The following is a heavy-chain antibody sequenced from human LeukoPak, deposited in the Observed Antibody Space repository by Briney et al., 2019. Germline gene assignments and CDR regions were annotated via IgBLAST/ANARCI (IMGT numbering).Heavy chain of an antibody. V-gene: IGHV4-61*09. CDR2: IYTSGST. J-gene: IGHJ4*02. Sequence: SQTLPLTCTVSGDSISSGSYYWSWIRQPAGKGLEWVGHIYTSGSTNYNPSLKSRVTISVDTSKNQFSLKLSSVTAADTAVYYCARRGNGSFYYFDDWGQGTLVTVSS. D-gene: IGHD1-26*01. CDR1: GDSISSGSYY. CDR3: ARRGNGSFYYFDD.